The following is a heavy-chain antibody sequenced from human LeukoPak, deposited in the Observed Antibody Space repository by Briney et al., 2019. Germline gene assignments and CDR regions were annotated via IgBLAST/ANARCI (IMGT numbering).Heavy chain of an antibody. CDR3: ARGRRVYGRLTDYGDYTSRY. Sequence: ASVKVSCKASGYTFTGYYMHWVRQAPGQGLEWMGWISGYSGVTNYAHQLQGRVTMTTDTSTSTAYMELRSLTSDDTAVYYCARGRRVYGRLTDYGDYTSRYWGQGTLVTVSS. J-gene: IGHJ4*02. CDR1: GYTFTGYY. V-gene: IGHV1-18*04. CDR2: ISGYSGVT. D-gene: IGHD4-17*01.